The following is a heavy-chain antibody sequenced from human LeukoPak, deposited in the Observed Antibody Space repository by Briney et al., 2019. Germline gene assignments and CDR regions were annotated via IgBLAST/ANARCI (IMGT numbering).Heavy chain of an antibody. CDR3: ASNQWELPAY. Sequence: ASVKVSCKASGGTFSSYTISWVRQAPGQGLEWMGWISAYNGNTNYAQKLQGRVTMTTDTSTSTAYMELRSLRSDDTAVYYCASNQWELPAYWGQGTLVTVSS. V-gene: IGHV1-18*01. CDR2: ISAYNGNT. CDR1: GGTFSSYT. J-gene: IGHJ4*02. D-gene: IGHD1-26*01.